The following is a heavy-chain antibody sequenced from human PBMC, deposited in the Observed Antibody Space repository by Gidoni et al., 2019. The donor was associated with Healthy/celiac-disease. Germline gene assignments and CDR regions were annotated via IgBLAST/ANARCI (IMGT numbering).Heavy chain of an antibody. CDR1: GPSFSGDY. Sequence: VQLQQLGAGLLSPSETLCLTCALSGPSFSGDYWSWIRQAPGRGLAGIAELTHTGRTNYKPHLSSRVTISVDASKNQFSLQLSSVTAPDTAVYYCARGRYHDSSGFPYWGQGTLVTGSS. J-gene: IGHJ4*02. D-gene: IGHD3-22*01. V-gene: IGHV4-34*01. CDR3: ARGRYHDSSGFPY. CDR2: LTHTGRT.